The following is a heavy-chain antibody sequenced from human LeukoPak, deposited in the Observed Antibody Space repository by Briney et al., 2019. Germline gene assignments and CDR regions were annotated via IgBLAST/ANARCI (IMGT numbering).Heavy chain of an antibody. J-gene: IGHJ3*01. CDR3: AKEGAVNAKYAFDL. V-gene: IGHV3-30*02. CDR2: IRYDGSNK. D-gene: IGHD4-11*01. CDR1: GFTFSSYG. Sequence: GGSLRLSCAASGFTFSSYGMHWVRQAPGKGLEWVAFIRYDGSNKYYADSVKGRFNISRDNAKNSLYLQMNSLRVEDTAVYYCAKEGAVNAKYAFDLWGQGTVVSVSS.